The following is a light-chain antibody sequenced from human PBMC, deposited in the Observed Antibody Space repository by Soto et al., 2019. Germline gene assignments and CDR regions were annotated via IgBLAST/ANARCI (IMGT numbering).Light chain of an antibody. Sequence: DIPRTHSPSTLSASVGDRVTITCRASQTISSWLAWYQQKPGKAPKLLIYEASSLESGAPSRFSGSGSGSEIDLTISSLQPDAFACYSWHRYNSYSRSYTVGQGTKLEIK. J-gene: IGKJ2*01. V-gene: IGKV1-5*03. CDR3: HRYNSYSRSYT. CDR1: QTISSW. CDR2: EAS.